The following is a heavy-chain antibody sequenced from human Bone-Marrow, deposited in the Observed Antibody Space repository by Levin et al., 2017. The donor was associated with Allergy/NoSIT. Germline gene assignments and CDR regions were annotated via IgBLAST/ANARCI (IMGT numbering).Heavy chain of an antibody. D-gene: IGHD2-21*02. CDR1: GFRISNYW. Sequence: PGESLKISCVASGFRISNYWMHWVRQTPGKGLVWVSRISSDGAYTNYADFAKGRFTMSRDNADNTVHLQMNNLRSDDTAVYYCTNDGYNLDVWGEGTTVIVSS. J-gene: IGHJ6*04. CDR3: TNDGYNLDV. CDR2: ISSDGAYT. V-gene: IGHV3-74*01.